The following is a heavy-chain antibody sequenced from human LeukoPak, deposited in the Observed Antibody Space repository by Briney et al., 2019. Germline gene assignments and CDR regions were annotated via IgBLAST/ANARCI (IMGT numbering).Heavy chain of an antibody. Sequence: TGGSLRLSCAASGFTFDDYGMTWVRQSPGKGLEWGSGINWNGGSTGYADSVKGRFTISRDNAKNSLYLQMNSLRAEDTALYYCASLVVPAAHDAFDIWGQGTMVTVSS. CDR3: ASLVVPAAHDAFDI. J-gene: IGHJ3*02. D-gene: IGHD2-2*01. CDR1: GFTFDDYG. CDR2: INWNGGST. V-gene: IGHV3-20*04.